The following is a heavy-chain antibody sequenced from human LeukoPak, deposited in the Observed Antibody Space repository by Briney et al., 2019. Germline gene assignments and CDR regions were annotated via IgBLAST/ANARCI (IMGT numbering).Heavy chain of an antibody. CDR1: GYTFISYG. CDR3: ARVEEWEPQPFDY. V-gene: IGHV1-18*01. D-gene: IGHD1-26*01. Sequence: ASVKVSCKASGYTFISYGITWARQAPGQGLEWMGYISSYNGNTNYAQKLQGRVTMTTDTSTSTAYMELRSLRSDDTAVYYCARVEEWEPQPFDYWSQGTLVTVSS. J-gene: IGHJ4*02. CDR2: ISSYNGNT.